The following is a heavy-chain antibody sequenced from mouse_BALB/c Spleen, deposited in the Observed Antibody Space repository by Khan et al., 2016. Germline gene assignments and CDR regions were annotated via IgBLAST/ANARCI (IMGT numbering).Heavy chain of an antibody. Sequence: VQLQQPGAELVKSGATVKLSCTASGLNLKDTYMHLLKQWPEQGLEWIGRIDPPYGNTKYDPTFLGKATTTADTSSNTAYLQRSSLTSEDTAVYDCARMARKWGQGTTLTVSS. J-gene: IGHJ2*01. CDR2: IDPPYGNT. V-gene: IGHV14-3*02. CDR1: GLNLKDTY. CDR3: ARMARK.